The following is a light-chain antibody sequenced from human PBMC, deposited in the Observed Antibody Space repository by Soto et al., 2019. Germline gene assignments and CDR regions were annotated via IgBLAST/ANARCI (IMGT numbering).Light chain of an antibody. CDR1: QGISSY. V-gene: IGKV1-9*01. J-gene: IGKJ4*01. CDR2: DAS. Sequence: DIQLTQSPSFLSASVGDRVTITCRASQGISSYLAWYQQKPGKAPKLLIYDASSLESGVPSRFSGSRSGTEFTLTISSLQPDDYATYYCQQYNSYSPLTFGGGTKVDIK. CDR3: QQYNSYSPLT.